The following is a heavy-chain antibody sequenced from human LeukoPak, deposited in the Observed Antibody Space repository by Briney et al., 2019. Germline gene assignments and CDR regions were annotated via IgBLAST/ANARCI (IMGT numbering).Heavy chain of an antibody. V-gene: IGHV4-59*01. Sequence: PSETLSLTCTVSGGSISSYYWSWIRQPPGKGLEWIGYIYYSGSTNYNPSLKSRVTISVDTSKNQFSLKLSSVTAADTAVYYCARGPPAGYGSGTPTYYYYGMDVWGQGTTVTVSS. CDR3: ARGPPAGYGSGTPTYYYYGMDV. D-gene: IGHD3-10*01. CDR1: GGSISSYY. J-gene: IGHJ6*02. CDR2: IYYSGST.